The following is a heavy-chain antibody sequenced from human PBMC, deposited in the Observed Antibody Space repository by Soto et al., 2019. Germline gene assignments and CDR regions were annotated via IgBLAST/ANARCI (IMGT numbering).Heavy chain of an antibody. CDR2: ITSSSSYT. V-gene: IGHV3-11*03. D-gene: IGHD1-1*01. Sequence: SGGSLRLSCAASGSSFRDYYMSWIRQSPGKGLEWLSYITSSSSYTHYADSVKGRFTISRDNAKNSLYLQMNSLRAEDTAVYYCTGGQDNLAVNFDYWGQGTPVTVS. J-gene: IGHJ4*02. CDR3: TGGQDNLAVNFDY. CDR1: GSSFRDYY.